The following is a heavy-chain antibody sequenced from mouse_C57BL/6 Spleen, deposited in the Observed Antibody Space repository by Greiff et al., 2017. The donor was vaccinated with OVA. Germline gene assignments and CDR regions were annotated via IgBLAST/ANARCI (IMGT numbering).Heavy chain of an antibody. CDR3: APVAWFAY. Sequence: VQLQQSGPELVKPGASVKISCKASGYAFSSSWMNWVKQRPGKGLEWIGRIYPGDGDTNYNGKFKGKATLTADKSSSTAYVQLSSLTSEDSAVYFCAPVAWFAYWGQGTLVTVSA. J-gene: IGHJ3*01. V-gene: IGHV1-82*01. CDR1: GYAFSSSW. CDR2: IYPGDGDT.